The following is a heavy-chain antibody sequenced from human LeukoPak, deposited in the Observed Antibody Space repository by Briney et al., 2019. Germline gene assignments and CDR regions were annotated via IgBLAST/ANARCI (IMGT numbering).Heavy chain of an antibody. Sequence: GGSLRLSCAASGFTFSSYAMSWVRRAPGKGLEGVSAISGSGGSTYYAHSVKGRFTISRDNSKNTLYLQMNSLRAEDTAVYYCAKDEVVVAASFDYWGQGTLVTVSS. CDR1: GFTFSSYA. CDR2: ISGSGGST. V-gene: IGHV3-23*01. J-gene: IGHJ4*02. CDR3: AKDEVVVAASFDY. D-gene: IGHD2-15*01.